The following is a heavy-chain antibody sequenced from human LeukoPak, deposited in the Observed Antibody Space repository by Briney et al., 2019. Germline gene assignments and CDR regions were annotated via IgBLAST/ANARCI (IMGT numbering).Heavy chain of an antibody. Sequence: GASPKVSCKASGYTFTSYYIHWVRQAPGKGLEWMGGFDPADGETIYAQKFQGRVTMTEDTSTDTAYMELSSLRSGDTAVYYCATDLYYDILTGYTRIFDYWGQGTLVTVSS. J-gene: IGHJ4*02. CDR2: FDPADGET. V-gene: IGHV1-24*01. CDR3: ATDLYYDILTGYTRIFDY. CDR1: GYTFTSYY. D-gene: IGHD3-9*01.